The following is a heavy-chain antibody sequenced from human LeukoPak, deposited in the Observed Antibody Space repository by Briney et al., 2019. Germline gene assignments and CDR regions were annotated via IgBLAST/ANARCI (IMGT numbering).Heavy chain of an antibody. CDR1: GYNFLSYW. CDR2: IYPGDSDT. Sequence: GESLKISCKASGYNFLSYWIGWVRQMPGKGLEWMGIIYPGDSDTTYSPSFQGQVTISADKSISTAYLQWSSLKASDTAMYYCARCEYSSSGWFDPWGQGTLVTVSS. CDR3: ARCEYSSSGWFDP. D-gene: IGHD6-6*01. J-gene: IGHJ5*02. V-gene: IGHV5-51*01.